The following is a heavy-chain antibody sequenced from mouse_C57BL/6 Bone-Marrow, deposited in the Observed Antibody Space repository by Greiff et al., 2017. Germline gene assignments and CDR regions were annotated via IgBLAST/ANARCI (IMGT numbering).Heavy chain of an antibody. CDR3: ARDDYDAWFAY. CDR2: ISDGGSYT. D-gene: IGHD2-4*01. J-gene: IGHJ3*01. Sequence: EVQVVESGGGLVKPGGSLKLSCAASGFTFSSYAMSWVRQTPEKRLEWVATISDGGSYTYYPDNVKGRFTISRDNAKNNLYLQMSHLKSEDTAMXYCARDDYDAWFAYWGQGTLVTVSA. V-gene: IGHV5-4*01. CDR1: GFTFSSYA.